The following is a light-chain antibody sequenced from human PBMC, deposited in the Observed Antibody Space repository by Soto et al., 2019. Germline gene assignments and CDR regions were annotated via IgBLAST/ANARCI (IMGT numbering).Light chain of an antibody. Sequence: NFMLTQPHSVSESPGKTVIISCTRSSGSIASNYVQRYQQRPGSSPTTVIYEDNQRPSGVPDRFSGSIDSSSNSASLTISGLETEDEADYFCQSYDATNQVFGGGTPLTVL. V-gene: IGLV6-57*01. CDR1: SGSIASNY. CDR3: QSYDATNQV. CDR2: EDN. J-gene: IGLJ3*02.